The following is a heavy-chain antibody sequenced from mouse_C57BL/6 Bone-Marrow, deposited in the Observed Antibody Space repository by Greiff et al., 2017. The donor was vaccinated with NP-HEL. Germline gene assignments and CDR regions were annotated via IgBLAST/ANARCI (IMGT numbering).Heavy chain of an antibody. CDR2: IHPNSGST. J-gene: IGHJ2*01. V-gene: IGHV1-64*01. CDR3: GGSGYGGFDY. D-gene: IGHD3-2*02. CDR1: GYTFTSYW. Sequence: QVQLQQPGAELVKPGASVKLSCKASGYTFTSYWMHWVKQRPGQGLEWIGMIHPNSGSTKYNEKFKSKATLTVDKSSSTAYMQLSSLTSEDSAVYYCGGSGYGGFDYWGQGTTLTVSS.